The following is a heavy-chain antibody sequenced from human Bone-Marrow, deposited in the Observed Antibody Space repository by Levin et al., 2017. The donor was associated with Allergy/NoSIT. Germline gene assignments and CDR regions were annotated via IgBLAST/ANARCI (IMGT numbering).Heavy chain of an antibody. CDR3: AAGGRWGSSGWHTLDE. D-gene: IGHD6-19*01. J-gene: IGHJ4*02. CDR1: YTFTNYY. CDR2: FNPAGGSP. Sequence: ASVKVSCQYTFTNYYIHWIRQAPGQGFEWMGIFNPAGGSPTYAQQFRGRVTMARDSSTRAIYMELTSLKSEDTAVDYCAAGGRWGSSGWHTLDEWGQGTLVTVSS. V-gene: IGHV1-46*01.